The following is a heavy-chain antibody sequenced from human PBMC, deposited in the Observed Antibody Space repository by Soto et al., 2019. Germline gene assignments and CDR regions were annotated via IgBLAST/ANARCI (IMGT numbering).Heavy chain of an antibody. D-gene: IGHD2-15*01. CDR3: AKTDCSGGSCKVGASYFDY. V-gene: IGHV3-21*01. CDR1: GFTFSSYS. J-gene: IGHJ4*02. Sequence: GSLRLSCAASGFTFSSYSMNWVRQAPGKGLEWVSSISSSSYIYYADSVKGRFTISRDNAKNSLYLQMNSLRAEDTAVYYCAKTDCSGGSCKVGASYFDYWGQGTLVTVSS. CDR2: ISSSSYI.